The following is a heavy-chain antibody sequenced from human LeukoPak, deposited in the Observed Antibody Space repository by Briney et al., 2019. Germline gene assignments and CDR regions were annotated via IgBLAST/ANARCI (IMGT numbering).Heavy chain of an antibody. J-gene: IGHJ4*02. CDR2: INHSGST. D-gene: IGHD3-10*01. V-gene: IGHV4-34*01. Sequence: SETLSLTCAVYGGSFSGYYWSWIRQPPGKGLEWIGEINHSGSTYYNPSLKSRVTISVDTSKNQFSLKLSSVTAADTAVYYCARPTLIKYGSGSYFDYWGQGTLVTVSS. CDR3: ARPTLIKYGSGSYFDY. CDR1: GGSFSGYY.